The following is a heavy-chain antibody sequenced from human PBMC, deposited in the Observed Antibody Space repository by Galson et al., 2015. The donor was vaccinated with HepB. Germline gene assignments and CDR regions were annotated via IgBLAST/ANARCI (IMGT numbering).Heavy chain of an antibody. D-gene: IGHD3-10*01. CDR2: FDPEDGET. CDR3: ATPPSITMVRGVLENYYFDY. CDR1: GYTLTELS. Sequence: SVKVSCKVSGYTLTELSMHWVRQAPGKGLEWMGGFDPEDGETIYAQKFQGRVTMTEDTSTDTAYMELSSLRSEDTAVYYCATPPSITMVRGVLENYYFDYWGQGTLVTVSS. J-gene: IGHJ4*02. V-gene: IGHV1-24*01.